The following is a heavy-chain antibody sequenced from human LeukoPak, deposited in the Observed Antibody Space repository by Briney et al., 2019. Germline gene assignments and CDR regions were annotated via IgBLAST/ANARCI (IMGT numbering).Heavy chain of an antibody. V-gene: IGHV1-3*01. D-gene: IGHD4-17*01. CDR3: ARDGDYDAFDI. Sequence: ASVKVSCKASGYTFTSYAMHWVRQAPGQRLEWMGWINAGNGNTKYSQKFQGRVTITRDTSASTAYVELSSLRSEDTAVYYCARDGDYDAFDIWGQGTMVTVSS. J-gene: IGHJ3*02. CDR1: GYTFTSYA. CDR2: INAGNGNT.